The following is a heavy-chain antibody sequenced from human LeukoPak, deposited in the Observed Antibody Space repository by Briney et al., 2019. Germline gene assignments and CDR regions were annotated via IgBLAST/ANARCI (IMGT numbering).Heavy chain of an antibody. V-gene: IGHV3-33*06. J-gene: IGHJ4*02. CDR2: IWYDGSNK. D-gene: IGHD6-19*01. Sequence: GGSLRLSCAASGFTFSSYGMHWVRQAPGKGLEWVAVIWYDGSNKYYADSVKGRFTISRDNSKKTLYLQMNSLRAEDTAVYYCSKHGYSSGWPQVPCDYWGQGTLVTVSS. CDR1: GFTFSSYG. CDR3: SKHGYSSGWPQVPCDY.